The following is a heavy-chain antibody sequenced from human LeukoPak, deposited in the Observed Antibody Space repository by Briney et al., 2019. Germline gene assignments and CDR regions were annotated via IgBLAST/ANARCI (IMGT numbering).Heavy chain of an antibody. CDR3: AREGGWATTANDY. CDR1: GFTFSTYE. CDR2: ISGSGSTI. V-gene: IGHV3-48*03. Sequence: GGSLRLSCTASGFTFSTYEMNWVRQAPGKGLGWVSYISGSGSTIYYADSVKGRFTISRDNAKNSLYLQMSSLRAEDTALYYCAREGGWATTANDYWGQGTLVTVSS. J-gene: IGHJ4*02. D-gene: IGHD1-1*01.